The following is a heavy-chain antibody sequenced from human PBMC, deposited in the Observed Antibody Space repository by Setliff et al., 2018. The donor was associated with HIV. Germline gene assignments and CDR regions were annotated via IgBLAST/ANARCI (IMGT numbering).Heavy chain of an antibody. D-gene: IGHD2-15*01. Sequence: SETLSLTCTVSGGSISIGGYYWGWIRQHPGKGLEWIGYIYHNGSTYYNPSLKSRVIISVDTSKNQFSLKLSSVTAADTAVCYCARGGGSRAATSSYYYMDVWGKGTTVTVSS. CDR3: ARGGGSRAATSSYYYMDV. V-gene: IGHV4-31*03. CDR2: IYHNGST. CDR1: GGSISIGGYY. J-gene: IGHJ6*03.